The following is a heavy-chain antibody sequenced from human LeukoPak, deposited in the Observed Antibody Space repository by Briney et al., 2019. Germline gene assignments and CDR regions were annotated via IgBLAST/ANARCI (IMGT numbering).Heavy chain of an antibody. CDR3: ARDRGDYGGPGGYFDY. J-gene: IGHJ4*02. D-gene: IGHD4-23*01. CDR2: IYYSGST. V-gene: IGHV4-59*01. Sequence: SETLSLTCTVSGGSISSYYWSWIRQPPGKGLEWIGYIYYSGSTNYNPSLKSRVTISVDTSKNQFSLKLSSVTAVDTAVYYCARDRGDYGGPGGYFDYWGQGTLVTVSS. CDR1: GGSISSYY.